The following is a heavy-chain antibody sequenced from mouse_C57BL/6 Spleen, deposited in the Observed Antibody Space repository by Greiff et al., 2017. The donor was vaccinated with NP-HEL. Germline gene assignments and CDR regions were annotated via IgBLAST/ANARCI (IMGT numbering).Heavy chain of an antibody. CDR3: ARGSYYYGSSHGEDD. Sequence: QVQLKQPGAELVKPGASVKMSCKASGYTFTSYWITWVKQRPGQGLEWIGDIYPGSGSTNYNEKFKSKATLTVDTSTSTAYMQLSSLTSEDSAVDYCARGSYYYGSSHGEDDWGQGTSVTVSS. J-gene: IGHJ4*01. CDR2: IYPGSGST. CDR1: GYTFTSYW. D-gene: IGHD1-1*01. V-gene: IGHV1-55*01.